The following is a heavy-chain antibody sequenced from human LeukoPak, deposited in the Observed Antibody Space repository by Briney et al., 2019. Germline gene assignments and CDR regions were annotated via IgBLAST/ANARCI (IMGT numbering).Heavy chain of an antibody. CDR2: IYHSGST. V-gene: IGHV4-30-2*01. CDR1: GGSISSGGYS. Sequence: SETLSLTCAVSGGSISSGGYSWSWIRQPPGKGLEWIGYIYHSGSTYYNPSLKSRVTISVDRSKNQFSLKLSSVTAADTAVYYCARDRYYCSSTSCYENWFDPWGQGTLVTVSS. J-gene: IGHJ5*02. D-gene: IGHD2-2*01. CDR3: ARDRYYCSSTSCYENWFDP.